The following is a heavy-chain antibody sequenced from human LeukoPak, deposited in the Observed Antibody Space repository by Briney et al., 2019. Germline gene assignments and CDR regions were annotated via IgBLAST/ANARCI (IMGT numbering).Heavy chain of an antibody. CDR3: AKDLEQYYYDSSGSD. Sequence: PGGSLRLSCAASGFTFSSYSMNWVRQAPGKGLEWVSYISSSSSTIYYADSVKGRFTISRDNSKNTLYLQMNSLRAEDTAVYYCAKDLEQYYYDSSGSDWGQGTLVTVSS. V-gene: IGHV3-48*01. D-gene: IGHD3-22*01. CDR2: ISSSSSTI. CDR1: GFTFSSYS. J-gene: IGHJ4*02.